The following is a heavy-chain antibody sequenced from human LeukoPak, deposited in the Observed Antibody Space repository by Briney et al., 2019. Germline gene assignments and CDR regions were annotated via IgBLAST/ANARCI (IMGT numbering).Heavy chain of an antibody. Sequence: GGSLRLSCAASGFTFSSYWMSWVRQAPGKGLEWVANIKQDGSEKYYVDSVKGRFTISRDNAKNSLYLQMNSLRAEDTALYYCARARGGSGSYYNVPFDYWGQGTLVTVSS. J-gene: IGHJ4*02. V-gene: IGHV3-7*03. CDR3: ARARGGSGSYYNVPFDY. D-gene: IGHD3-10*01. CDR1: GFTFSSYW. CDR2: IKQDGSEK.